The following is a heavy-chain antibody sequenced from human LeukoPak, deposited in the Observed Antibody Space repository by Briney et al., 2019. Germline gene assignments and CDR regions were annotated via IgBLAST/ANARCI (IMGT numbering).Heavy chain of an antibody. Sequence: SETLSLTCAVYGGSFSGYYWSWIRQPPGKGLGWIGEINHSGSTNYNPSLKSRVTISVDTSKNQFSLKLSSVTAADTAVYYCARTLDILTGYSQFDYWGQGTLVTVSS. CDR1: GGSFSGYY. V-gene: IGHV4-34*01. J-gene: IGHJ4*02. CDR3: ARTLDILTGYSQFDY. CDR2: INHSGST. D-gene: IGHD3-9*01.